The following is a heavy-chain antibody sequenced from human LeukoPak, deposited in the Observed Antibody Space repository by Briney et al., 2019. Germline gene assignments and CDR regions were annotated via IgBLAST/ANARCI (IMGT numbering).Heavy chain of an antibody. CDR2: ISWNSVSI. Sequence: GGSLILFCAASGFTFVDYAMHWVRQAPGKGLEWVSGISWNSVSIDYADSVKGRFTISRDNAKNSLYLQMNSLRAEDTAVYYCARGTPSGVWFGEHNYYYYYMDVWGKGTTVTVSS. CDR1: GFTFVDYA. CDR3: ARGTPSGVWFGEHNYYYYYMDV. V-gene: IGHV3-9*01. D-gene: IGHD3-10*01. J-gene: IGHJ6*03.